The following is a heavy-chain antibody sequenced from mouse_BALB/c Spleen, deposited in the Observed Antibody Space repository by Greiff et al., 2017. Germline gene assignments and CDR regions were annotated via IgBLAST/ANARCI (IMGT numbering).Heavy chain of an antibody. V-gene: IGHV5-6*01. D-gene: IGHD4-1*01. Sequence: DVQLVESGGDLVKPGGSLKLSCAASGFTFSSYGMSWVRQTPDKRLEWVATISSGGSYTYYPDSVKGRFTISRDNAKNTLYLQMSSLKSEDTAMYYCAREGTGGYAMDYWGQGTSVTVSS. CDR2: ISSGGSYT. CDR3: AREGTGGYAMDY. J-gene: IGHJ4*01. CDR1: GFTFSSYG.